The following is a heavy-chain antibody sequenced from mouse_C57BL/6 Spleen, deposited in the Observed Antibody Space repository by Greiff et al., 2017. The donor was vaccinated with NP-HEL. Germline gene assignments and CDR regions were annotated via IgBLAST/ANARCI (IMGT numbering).Heavy chain of an antibody. J-gene: IGHJ2*01. Sequence: EVKLQESGEGLVKPGGSLKLSCAASGFTFSSYAMSWVRQTPEKRLEWVAYISSGGDYIYYADTVKGRFTISRDNARNTLYLQMSSLKSEDTAMYYCTRVYDYFDYWGQGTTLTVSS. D-gene: IGHD2-3*01. V-gene: IGHV5-9-1*02. CDR3: TRVYDYFDY. CDR2: ISSGGDYI. CDR1: GFTFSSYA.